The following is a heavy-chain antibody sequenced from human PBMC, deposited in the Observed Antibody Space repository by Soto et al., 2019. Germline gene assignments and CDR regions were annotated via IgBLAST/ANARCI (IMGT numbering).Heavy chain of an antibody. CDR1: GESFSGYY. J-gene: IGHJ6*03. CDR2: ITDSGST. D-gene: IGHD3-3*01. V-gene: IGHV4-34*01. Sequence: QVQLQQRGAGLLKPSETLSLTCVVDGESFSGYYWTWIRQPPGKGLEWIGEITDSGSTNHKPSLKSRVTMSIDTSKNPFSLNLRSVAAADTGVYYCAKGGRFPEARYYFLDVWGNGTTVTVSS. CDR3: AKGGRFPEARYYFLDV.